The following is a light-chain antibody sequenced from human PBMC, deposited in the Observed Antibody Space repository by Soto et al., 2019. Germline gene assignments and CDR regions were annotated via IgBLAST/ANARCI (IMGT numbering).Light chain of an antibody. J-gene: IGKJ1*01. CDR3: QQYGSSRWT. V-gene: IGKV3-20*01. CDR1: QSVSSN. CDR2: GAS. Sequence: EIMMTQSPAILSVSPGERATLSCRASQSVSSNLAWYQQKPGQAPRLLIYGASSRATGIPDRFSGSGSGTDFTLTISRLEPEDFAVYYCQQYGSSRWTFGQGTKVDNK.